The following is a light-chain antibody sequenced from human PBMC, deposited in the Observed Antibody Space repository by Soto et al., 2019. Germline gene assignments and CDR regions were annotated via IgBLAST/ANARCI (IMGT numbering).Light chain of an antibody. CDR3: CSYACSYTVVFYV. CDR2: DVS. CDR1: SSDVGGYNY. V-gene: IGLV2-11*01. Sequence: QSALTQPRSVSGSPGQSVTISCTGTSSDVGGYNYVSWYQQHPGKAPKLMIYDVSKRPSGVPDRFSGSKSGNTASLTISGLQAEDEADYYCCSYACSYTVVFYVFGTGTKVTVL. J-gene: IGLJ1*01.